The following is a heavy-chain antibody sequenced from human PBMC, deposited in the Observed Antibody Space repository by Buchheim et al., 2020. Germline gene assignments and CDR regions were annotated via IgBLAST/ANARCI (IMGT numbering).Heavy chain of an antibody. CDR1: GFTFSSYS. J-gene: IGHJ6*03. D-gene: IGHD3-3*01. V-gene: IGHV3-48*01. CDR2: ISSSSSTI. CDR3: ARVSYDFWSSYPPAHSYYYYMDV. Sequence: EVQLVESGGGLVQPGGSLRLSCAASGFTFSSYSMNWVRQAPGKGLEWVSYISSSSSTIYYADPVKGRFTISRDNAKNSLYLQMNSLRAEDTAVYYCARVSYDFWSSYPPAHSYYYYMDVWGKGTT.